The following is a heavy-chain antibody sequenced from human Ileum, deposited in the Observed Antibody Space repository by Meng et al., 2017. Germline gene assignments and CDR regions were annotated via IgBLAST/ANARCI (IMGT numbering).Heavy chain of an antibody. CDR3: VRGGGYIIVY. Sequence: VRLVVSGVCLVQPGGSLRRPCSVSGFTVSDNYMHWVRQAPGKGLEWVSVLRAAGNTFYADSVEGRFTFSRDNSKNTVFLQMNDLRPEDTAVYYCVRGGGYIIVYWGQGSLVTVSS. J-gene: IGHJ4*02. CDR2: LRAAGNT. D-gene: IGHD6-25*01. V-gene: IGHV3-66*02. CDR1: GFTVSDNY.